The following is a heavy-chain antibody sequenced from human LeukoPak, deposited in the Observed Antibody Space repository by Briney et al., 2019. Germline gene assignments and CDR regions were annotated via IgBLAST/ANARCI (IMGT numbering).Heavy chain of an antibody. J-gene: IGHJ4*02. CDR2: IHYDSSTE. CDR3: AKDSSITYYYGSGEIDY. V-gene: IGHV3-30*02. CDR1: GFAFSSYG. Sequence: GGSLRLSCAASGFAFSSYGMHWVRQAPGKGLEWVAYIHYDSSTEDYADSVKGRFTVSRDNSKNTLFLQMNNLRAEDTAVYYCAKDSSITYYYGSGEIDYWGQGTLVTVSS. D-gene: IGHD3-10*01.